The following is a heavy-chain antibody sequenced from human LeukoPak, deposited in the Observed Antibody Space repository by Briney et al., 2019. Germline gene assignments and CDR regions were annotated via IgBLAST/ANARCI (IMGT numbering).Heavy chain of an antibody. V-gene: IGHV4-59*01. Sequence: ETLSLTGTVSGGSISSYYWSWIRQPPGKGLEWIGYIYYSGSTNYNPSLKSRVTISVDTSKNQFSLKLSSVTAADTAVYYCARETAAVIWGQGTLVTVSS. D-gene: IGHD6-13*01. CDR3: ARETAAVI. CDR2: IYYSGST. J-gene: IGHJ4*02. CDR1: GGSISSYY.